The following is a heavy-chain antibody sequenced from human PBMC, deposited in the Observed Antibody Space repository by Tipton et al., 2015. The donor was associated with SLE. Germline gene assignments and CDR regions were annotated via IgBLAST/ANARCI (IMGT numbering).Heavy chain of an antibody. Sequence: TLSLTCTVSGGSISSGSYYWSWIRQPAGKGLEWIGHIYTSGSTNYNPSRKSRVTISLDTSKNQFSLKLSSVTAADTAVYYCARGWAFSSTWSYFDLWGRGTLVTVSS. J-gene: IGHJ2*01. D-gene: IGHD6-13*01. CDR2: IYTSGST. CDR3: ARGWAFSSTWSYFDL. CDR1: GGSISSGSYY. V-gene: IGHV4-61*09.